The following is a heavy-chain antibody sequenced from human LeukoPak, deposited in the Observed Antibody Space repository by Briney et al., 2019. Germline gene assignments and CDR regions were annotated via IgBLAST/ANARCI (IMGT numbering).Heavy chain of an antibody. J-gene: IGHJ4*02. CDR1: GYTFTGYY. D-gene: IGHD6-19*01. Sequence: ASVKVSCKASGYTFTGYYMHWVRQAPGQGLEWMGRINPNSGGTNYAQKFQGRVTMTRDTSISTAYMELSRLRSDDTAVYYCARLAVAGTGVSPDYWGQGTLVTVFS. CDR2: INPNSGGT. V-gene: IGHV1-2*06. CDR3: ARLAVAGTGVSPDY.